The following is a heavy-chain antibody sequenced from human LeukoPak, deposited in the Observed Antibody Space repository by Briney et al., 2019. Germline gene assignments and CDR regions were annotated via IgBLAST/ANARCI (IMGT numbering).Heavy chain of an antibody. V-gene: IGHV3-7*01. CDR3: ARDVDTAMPTGDAFDI. J-gene: IGHJ3*02. Sequence: GGSLRLSCVASGFTVSDNYMSWVRQAPGKGLEWVANIKQDGSEKYYVDSVKGRFTISRDNAKNSLYLQMNSLRAEDTAVYYCARDVDTAMPTGDAFDIWGQGTMVTVSS. D-gene: IGHD5-18*01. CDR2: IKQDGSEK. CDR1: GFTVSDNY.